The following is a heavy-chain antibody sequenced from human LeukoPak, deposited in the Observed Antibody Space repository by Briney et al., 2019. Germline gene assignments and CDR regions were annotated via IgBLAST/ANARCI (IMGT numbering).Heavy chain of an antibody. CDR2: ISYDGSNK. CDR1: GFTFSTYA. CDR3: AREVGATIGLVHAFDI. Sequence: GGSLRLSCAASGFTFSTYAMHLVRQAPGKGLEWVAVISYDGSNKYYADSVKGRFTISRDNSKNTLYLQMNSLRAEDTAVYYCAREVGATIGLVHAFDIWGQGTMVTVSS. D-gene: IGHD1-26*01. V-gene: IGHV3-30-3*01. J-gene: IGHJ3*02.